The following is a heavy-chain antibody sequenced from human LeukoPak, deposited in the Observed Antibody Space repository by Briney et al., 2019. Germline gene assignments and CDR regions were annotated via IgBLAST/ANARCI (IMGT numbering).Heavy chain of an antibody. CDR2: INPSGGST. Sequence: ASVKVSCKASGYTFTSYYMHWVRQAPGQGLEWMGIINPSGGSTSYAQKFQGRVTVTRDTSTSTVYMELSSLRSEDTAVYYCARDSYQLLSHYYYGMDVWGKGTTVTVSS. D-gene: IGHD2-2*01. J-gene: IGHJ6*04. CDR1: GYTFTSYY. V-gene: IGHV1-46*01. CDR3: ARDSYQLLSHYYYGMDV.